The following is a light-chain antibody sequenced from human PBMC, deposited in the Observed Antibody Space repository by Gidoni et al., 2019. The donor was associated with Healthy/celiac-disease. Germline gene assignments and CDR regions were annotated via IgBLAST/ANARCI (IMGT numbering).Light chain of an antibody. CDR2: KAS. Sequence: DIQMTQSPSTLPASVGDRVTITCRSSQIISSWLAWYQQKPGKAPKLLIYKASSLESGVPSRFSGSGSGTKLTLTISSLQPDDFATYYSQHRYTFXXXTKLEIK. J-gene: IGKJ2*01. CDR1: QIISSW. V-gene: IGKV1-5*03. CDR3: QHRYT.